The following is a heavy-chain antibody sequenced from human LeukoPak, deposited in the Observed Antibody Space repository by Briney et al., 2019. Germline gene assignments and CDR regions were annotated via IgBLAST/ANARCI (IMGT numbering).Heavy chain of an antibody. CDR2: INHSGST. CDR1: GGSFSGYY. D-gene: IGHD6-19*01. J-gene: IGHJ3*02. CDR3: ARSGSSGWYTSAFDI. V-gene: IGHV4-34*01. Sequence: SETLSLTCAVYGGSFSGYYWSWIRQPPGKGLEWIGEINHSGSTNYNPSLKSRVTISVDTSKNQFSLKLSSVTAADTAVYYCARSGSSGWYTSAFDIWGQGTVVTVSS.